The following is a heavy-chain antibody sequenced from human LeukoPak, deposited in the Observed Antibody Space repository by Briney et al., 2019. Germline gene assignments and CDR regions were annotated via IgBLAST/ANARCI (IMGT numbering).Heavy chain of an antibody. CDR1: GGSISSYY. J-gene: IGHJ4*02. CDR2: IYTSGST. Sequence: SETLSLTCIVSGGSISSYYWSWIRQPAGKGLEWIGRIYTSGSTYYNPSLKSRVTISVDTSKNQFSLKLSSVTAADTAVYYCARAKDHLLLVGAPKGTTPFDYWGQGTLVTVSS. V-gene: IGHV4-4*07. D-gene: IGHD1-26*01. CDR3: ARAKDHLLLVGAPKGTTPFDY.